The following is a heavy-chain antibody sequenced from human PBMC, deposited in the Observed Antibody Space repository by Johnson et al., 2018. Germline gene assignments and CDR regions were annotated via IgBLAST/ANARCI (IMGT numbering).Heavy chain of an antibody. Sequence: QVQLVESGGGVVQPGRSLRLSCAASRFTFSRYGMHWVRQAPGKGLEWVAVISYDGSDKYYPDSVKGRFTISRDNSKNTLYLQMNSLRAEDTAVYYCARVSYGDAFDIWGQGTMVTVSS. CDR2: ISYDGSDK. CDR1: RFTFSRYG. CDR3: ARVSYGDAFDI. J-gene: IGHJ3*02. V-gene: IGHV3-30*03. D-gene: IGHD1-26*01.